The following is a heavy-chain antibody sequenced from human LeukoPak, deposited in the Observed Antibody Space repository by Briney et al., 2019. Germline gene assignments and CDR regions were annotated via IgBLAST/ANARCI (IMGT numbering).Heavy chain of an antibody. CDR1: GYTFTSYD. J-gene: IGHJ4*02. CDR2: MNPNSGNT. D-gene: IGHD6-13*01. V-gene: IGHV1-8*01. CDR3: ARGTIAAAGRKGVSVY. Sequence: ASVKVSCKASGYTFTSYDINWARQATGQGLEWMGWMNPNSGNTGYAQKFQGRVTMTRNTSISTAYMELSSLRSEDTAVYYCARGTIAAAGRKGVSVYWGQGTLVTVSS.